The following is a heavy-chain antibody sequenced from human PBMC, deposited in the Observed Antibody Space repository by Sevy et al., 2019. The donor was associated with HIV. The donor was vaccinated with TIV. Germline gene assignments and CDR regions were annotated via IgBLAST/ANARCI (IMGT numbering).Heavy chain of an antibody. CDR3: NTEKQWLVYYGMDV. V-gene: IGHV3-15*01. J-gene: IGHJ6*02. CDR1: GFTFSNAW. CDR2: IKSKTDGGTT. Sequence: GGSLRLSCAASGFTFSNAWMSWVRQAPGKGLEWVGRIKSKTDGGTTDYAAPVKGRFTISRDDSKNTLYLQMNSLKTEDTAVYYCNTEKQWLVYYGMDVWGQGTTVTVSS. D-gene: IGHD6-19*01.